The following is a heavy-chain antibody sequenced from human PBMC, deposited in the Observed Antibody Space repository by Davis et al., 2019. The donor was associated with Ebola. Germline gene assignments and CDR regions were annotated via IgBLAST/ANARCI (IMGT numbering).Heavy chain of an antibody. CDR3: ARDRWIFGVVPLGY. V-gene: IGHV3-11*06. J-gene: IGHJ4*02. Sequence: GESLKISCAASGFTFSDYYMSWIRQAPGKGLEWVSYISSSSSYTNYADSVKGRFTISRDNAKNSLYLQMNSLRAEDTAVYYCARDRWIFGVVPLGYWGQGTLVAVSS. CDR2: ISSSSSYT. CDR1: GFTFSDYY. D-gene: IGHD3-3*01.